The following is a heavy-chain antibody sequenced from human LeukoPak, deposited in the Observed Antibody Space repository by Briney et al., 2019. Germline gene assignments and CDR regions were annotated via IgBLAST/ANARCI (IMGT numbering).Heavy chain of an antibody. CDR1: GFTASSNY. CDR2: IYSGGST. V-gene: IGHV3-66*01. J-gene: IGHJ2*01. D-gene: IGHD4-17*01. CDR3: ARVGSETTSWYFDL. Sequence: GGSLRLSCAASGFTASSNYMSWVRRAPGKGLEWVSVIYSGGSTYYADSVKGRFTISRDNSKNTLYLQMNSLRVEDTAVYYCARVGSETTSWYFDLWGRGTLVTGSS.